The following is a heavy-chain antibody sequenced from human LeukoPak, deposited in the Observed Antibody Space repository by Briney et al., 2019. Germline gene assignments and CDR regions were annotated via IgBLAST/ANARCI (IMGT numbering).Heavy chain of an antibody. CDR1: GFSFSRAW. CDR3: TTVTLRPVGL. CDR2: IKSKSDGGTT. D-gene: IGHD3-10*01. V-gene: IGHV3-15*05. Sequence: SGGSLRLSCAASGFSFSRAWMSWVRQAPGKGLEWVGRIKSKSDGGTTDYAAPVKGRFTISRDDSKNTLFLQVNSLKIEDTAVYYCTTVTLRPVGLWGQGTLVTVSS. J-gene: IGHJ4*02.